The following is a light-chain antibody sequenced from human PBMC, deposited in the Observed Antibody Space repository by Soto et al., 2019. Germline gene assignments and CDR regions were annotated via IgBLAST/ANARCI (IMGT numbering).Light chain of an antibody. CDR2: SNN. J-gene: IGLJ2*01. V-gene: IGLV1-44*01. CDR1: SSNIGSNY. CDR3: STWDATLNALI. Sequence: QLVLTQPPSASGTPGQRVTISCSGSSSNIGSNYVYWYQQLPGTAPKLLMYSNNQRPSGVPDRFSGSKSGTSASLAISGLQSDDEADYYCSTWDATLNALIFGGGTKLTVL.